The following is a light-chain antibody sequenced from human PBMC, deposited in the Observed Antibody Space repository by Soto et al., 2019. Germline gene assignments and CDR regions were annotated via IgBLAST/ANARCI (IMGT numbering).Light chain of an antibody. J-gene: IGKJ2*01. Sequence: EIVLTQSPGTLSLSPWERAALSCRASQSVSSSYLAWYQQKPGQAPRLLIYGASSRATGIPDRFSGSGSGTDFTLTISRLEPEDFAVYYCQQYGRSPYTFGQGTKLEIK. CDR2: GAS. CDR1: QSVSSSY. CDR3: QQYGRSPYT. V-gene: IGKV3-20*01.